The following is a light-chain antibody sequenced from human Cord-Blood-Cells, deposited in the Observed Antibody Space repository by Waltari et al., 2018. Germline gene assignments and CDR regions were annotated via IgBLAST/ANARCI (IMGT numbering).Light chain of an antibody. CDR3: SSYTSGSTWV. J-gene: IGLJ3*02. V-gene: IGLV2-14*01. CDR1: SSDVGGYNY. Sequence: QSALTQPASVSGSPGQSITISCTVTSSDVGGYNYVSWYQQHPGKAPNLMIYEVSNRPSGVANRFSGSKSGNTAALAISGLQAEDEADYYCSSYTSGSTWVFGGGTKLTVL. CDR2: EVS.